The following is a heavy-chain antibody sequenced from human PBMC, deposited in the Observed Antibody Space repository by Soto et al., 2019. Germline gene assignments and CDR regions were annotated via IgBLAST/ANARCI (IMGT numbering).Heavy chain of an antibody. CDR1: GFTFSSYA. V-gene: IGHV3-23*01. D-gene: IGHD6-19*01. CDR2: ISGSGGST. Sequence: GGSLRLSCAASGFTFSSYAMSWVRQAPGKGLEWVSAISGSGGSTYYADSVKGRFTISRDNSKNTLYLQMNSLRAEDTAVYYCAKVPVAGTQVRYFDYWGQGTLVTVSS. J-gene: IGHJ4*02. CDR3: AKVPVAGTQVRYFDY.